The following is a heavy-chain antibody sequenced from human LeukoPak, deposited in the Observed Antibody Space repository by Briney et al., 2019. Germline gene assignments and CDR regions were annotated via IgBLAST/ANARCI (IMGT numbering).Heavy chain of an antibody. CDR1: GYTFTSYG. J-gene: IGHJ4*02. Sequence: ASVKVSCKASGYTFTSYGISWVRQAPGRGLEWMGWISAYNGNTNYAQKLQGRVTMTTDTSTSTAYMELRSLRSDDTAVYYCARTLDYGDYVDYWGQGTLVTVSS. CDR3: ARTLDYGDYVDY. D-gene: IGHD4-17*01. V-gene: IGHV1-18*01. CDR2: ISAYNGNT.